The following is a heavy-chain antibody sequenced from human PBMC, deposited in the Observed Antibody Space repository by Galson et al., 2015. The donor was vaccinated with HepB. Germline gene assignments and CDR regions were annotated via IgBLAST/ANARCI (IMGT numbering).Heavy chain of an antibody. D-gene: IGHD2-2*01. J-gene: IGHJ6*02. Sequence: LRLSCAASGFTFSSYAMHWVRQAPGKGLEWVAVISYDGSNKYYADSVKGRFTISRDNSKNTLYLQVNSLRAEDTAVYYCARDHSLYQLPPDYYYYYGMDVWGQGTTVTVSS. CDR3: ARDHSLYQLPPDYYYYYGMDV. CDR1: GFTFSSYA. CDR2: ISYDGSNK. V-gene: IGHV3-30*04.